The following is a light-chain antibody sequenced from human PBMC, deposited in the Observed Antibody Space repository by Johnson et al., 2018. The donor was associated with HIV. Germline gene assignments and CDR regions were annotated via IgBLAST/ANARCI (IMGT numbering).Light chain of an antibody. CDR1: TSNIENNF. V-gene: IGLV1-51*02. J-gene: IGLJ1*01. Sequence: QSVLTQPPSVSAAPGQKVTVSCSGSTSNIENNFVSWYQQLPGTAPKLLIYENNKRPSGIPDRFSGSKSGTSATLAITGLHIGDEADYYCAAWDSSLSAHYVFGAGTKITVL. CDR2: ENN. CDR3: AAWDSSLSAHYV.